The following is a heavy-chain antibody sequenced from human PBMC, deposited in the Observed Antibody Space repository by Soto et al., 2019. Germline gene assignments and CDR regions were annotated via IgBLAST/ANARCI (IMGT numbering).Heavy chain of an antibody. CDR1: GYSFSSYV. D-gene: IGHD1-26*01. J-gene: IGHJ4*02. Sequence: QVQLVQSGAEVKKPGASVKVSCKASGYSFSSYVMHWVRQAPGQRLEWMGWINAGNDDTKYSQKFQGRVTITRDTAANTVYMERRSLRSEDTAVYYCARGFGGWDLDDSWGQGTLGTVSS. V-gene: IGHV1-3*01. CDR3: ARGFGGWDLDDS. CDR2: INAGNDDT.